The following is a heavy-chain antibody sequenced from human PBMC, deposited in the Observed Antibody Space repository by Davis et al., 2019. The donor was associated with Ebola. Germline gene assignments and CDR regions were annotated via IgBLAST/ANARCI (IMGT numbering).Heavy chain of an antibody. Sequence: ASVKVSCKASGYTFSSYGISWVRQAPGQGLEWMGWISTYNGNTNYARKVQGRVTMTTDTSTSTAYMELRTLRSDDTAVYYCARAAKYSGSYPIDYWGQGTLVTVSS. D-gene: IGHD1-26*01. V-gene: IGHV1-18*01. CDR3: ARAAKYSGSYPIDY. J-gene: IGHJ4*02. CDR1: GYTFSSYG. CDR2: ISTYNGNT.